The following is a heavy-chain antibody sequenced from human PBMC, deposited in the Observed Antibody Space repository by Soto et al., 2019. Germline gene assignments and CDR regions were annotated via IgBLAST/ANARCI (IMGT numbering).Heavy chain of an antibody. CDR2: ISNSGSVI. Sequence: SLRLSCAASGFSFISYSMSWVRQAPGKGLEWVSYISNSGSVIHDADPVKGRFTISRDNAKNSLSLQMNSLRDEDTALYYCVRVFASNTFDLWGQGTVVTVSS. CDR1: GFSFISYS. D-gene: IGHD3-3*01. CDR3: VRVFASNTFDL. J-gene: IGHJ3*01. V-gene: IGHV3-48*02.